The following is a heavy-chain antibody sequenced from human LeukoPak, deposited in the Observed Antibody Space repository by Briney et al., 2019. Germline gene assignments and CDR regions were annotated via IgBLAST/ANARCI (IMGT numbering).Heavy chain of an antibody. CDR3: AREAGTNLIAAAGTVDY. CDR2: ISSSGSTI. J-gene: IGHJ4*02. D-gene: IGHD6-13*01. V-gene: IGHV3-48*03. Sequence: GGSLRLSCAASGFTFSSYEMNWVRQAPGKGLEWVSYISSSGSTIYYADSVKGRFTISRDNAKNSLYLQMNSLRAEDTAVYYCAREAGTNLIAAAGTVDYWGQGTLVTVSS. CDR1: GFTFSSYE.